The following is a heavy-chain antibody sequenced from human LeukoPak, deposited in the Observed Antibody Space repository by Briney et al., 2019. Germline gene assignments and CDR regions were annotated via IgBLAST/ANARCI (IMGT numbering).Heavy chain of an antibody. Sequence: PSETLSLTCAVYGGSFSGYYWSCIRQPPGKGLEWIGEINHSGSTNYNPSLKSRVTISVDTSKNQFSLKLSSVTAADTAVYYCARGLKYPYDLLSHWGQGTLVTVSS. CDR2: INHSGST. J-gene: IGHJ4*02. D-gene: IGHD3-3*01. CDR3: ARGLKYPYDLLSH. CDR1: GGSFSGYY. V-gene: IGHV4-34*01.